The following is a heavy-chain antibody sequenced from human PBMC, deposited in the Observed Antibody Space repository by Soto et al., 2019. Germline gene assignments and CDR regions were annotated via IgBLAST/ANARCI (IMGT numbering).Heavy chain of an antibody. V-gene: IGHV4-59*01. Sequence: SETLSLTCTFSGFSISSYYWSWIRQPPGKGLEWIGYIYYSGSTNYNPSLKSRVTISVDTSKNQFSLKLSSVTAADTAVYYCARGYQLHYWGQGTLVTVPQ. J-gene: IGHJ4*02. CDR3: ARGYQLHY. CDR1: GFSISSYY. D-gene: IGHD2-2*01. CDR2: IYYSGST.